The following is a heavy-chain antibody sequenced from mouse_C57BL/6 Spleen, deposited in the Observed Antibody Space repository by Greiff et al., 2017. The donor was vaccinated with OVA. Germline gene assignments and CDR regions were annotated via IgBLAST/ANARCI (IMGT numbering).Heavy chain of an antibody. CDR1: VYTFTSYG. V-gene: IGHV1-81*01. D-gene: IGHD3-3*01. Sequence: VQLQQSGAELARPGASVKLSCKASVYTFTSYGISWVKQRTGQGLEWIGEIYPRSGNTYYNEKFKGKATLTANKSSSTAYMELRSLTSEDSAVYFCARGGQPPLYAMDYWGQGTSVTVSS. J-gene: IGHJ4*01. CDR2: IYPRSGNT. CDR3: ARGGQPPLYAMDY.